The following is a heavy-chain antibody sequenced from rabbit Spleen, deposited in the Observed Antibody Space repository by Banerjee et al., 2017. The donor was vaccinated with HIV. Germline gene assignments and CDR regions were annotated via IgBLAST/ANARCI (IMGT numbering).Heavy chain of an antibody. J-gene: IGHJ4*01. CDR1: GLDLSSRYW. Sequence: QEQLEESGGDLVKPGASPTLTCKASGLDLSSRYWICWVRQAPGKGLEWIACIDVAKYGTTYYTSWAKGRFTISKTSSTTVTLHMTSLTVADTATYFCARDAAGREDFNLWGPGTLVTVS. D-gene: IGHD4-2*01. CDR3: ARDAAGREDFNL. CDR2: IDVAKYGTT. V-gene: IGHV1S45*01.